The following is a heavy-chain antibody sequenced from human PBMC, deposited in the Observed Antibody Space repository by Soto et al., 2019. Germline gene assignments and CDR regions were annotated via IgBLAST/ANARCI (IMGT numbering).Heavy chain of an antibody. J-gene: IGHJ6*02. Sequence: SETLSLTCTVSGGSISSYYWSWIRQPPGKGLEWIGYIYYSGSTNYNPSLKSRVTISVDTSKNQFSLKLSSVTAADTAVYYCARVGVAAGTYYYYGMDVWGQGTTVTV. D-gene: IGHD6-13*01. CDR2: IYYSGST. CDR3: ARVGVAAGTYYYYGMDV. V-gene: IGHV4-59*01. CDR1: GGSISSYY.